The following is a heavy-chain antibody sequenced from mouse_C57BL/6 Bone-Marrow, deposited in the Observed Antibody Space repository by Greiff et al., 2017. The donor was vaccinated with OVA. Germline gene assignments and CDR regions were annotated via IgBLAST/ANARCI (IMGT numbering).Heavy chain of an antibody. CDR1: GFSLTSYG. CDR2: IWRGGST. J-gene: IGHJ1*03. CDR3: AKRGDYYGSSLWYFDG. D-gene: IGHD1-1*01. Sequence: QVQLKQSGPGLVQPSPSLSITCTVSGFSLTSYGVHWVRQSPGKGLEWLGVIWRGGSTDYNAAFMSSLSITKDNSKCQVFFKMNSLQADDAAIYYCAKRGDYYGSSLWYFDGWGTGTTVTVSS. V-gene: IGHV2-5*01.